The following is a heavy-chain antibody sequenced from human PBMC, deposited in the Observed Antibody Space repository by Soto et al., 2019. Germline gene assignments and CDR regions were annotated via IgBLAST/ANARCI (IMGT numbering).Heavy chain of an antibody. CDR1: GGSFSGYY. CDR3: ARGLRDIVVVPAPGLDP. CDR2: INHSGST. Sequence: QVQLQQWGAGLLKPSETLSLTCAVYGGSFSGYYWSWIRQPPGKGLEWIGEINHSGSTNYNPSLKSRVTISVDTSKNQFSLKLSSVTAADTAVYYCARGLRDIVVVPAPGLDPWGQGTLVTVSS. J-gene: IGHJ5*02. D-gene: IGHD2-2*01. V-gene: IGHV4-34*01.